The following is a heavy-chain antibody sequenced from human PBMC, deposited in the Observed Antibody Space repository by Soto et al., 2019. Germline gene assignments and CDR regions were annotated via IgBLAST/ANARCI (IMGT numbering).Heavy chain of an antibody. V-gene: IGHV3-30-3*01. CDR3: ARGDHDYGEDYYYVMDV. J-gene: IGHJ6*02. CDR1: GFSFSSYA. CDR2: ISYDGSNK. Sequence: GESLKISCAASGFSFSSYAVHWVRQAPGKGLEWVAVISYDGSNKYYADSVKGRFTISSDNSKNTLYLQMNNLRAEDTAVYYCARGDHDYGEDYYYVMDVWGQGTTVTVSS. D-gene: IGHD4-17*01.